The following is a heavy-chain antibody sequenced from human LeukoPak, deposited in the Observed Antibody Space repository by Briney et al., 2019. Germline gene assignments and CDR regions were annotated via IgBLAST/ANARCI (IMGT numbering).Heavy chain of an antibody. CDR2: IYYSGST. J-gene: IGHJ4*02. Sequence: SETLSLTCTVSGGSISNYYWSWIRQPPGKGLEWIGYIYYSGSTNYNPSLKSRVTISVDTSKNQFSLKLSSVTAADTAVYYCARESRYGDYSYWGQGTLVTVSS. D-gene: IGHD4-17*01. V-gene: IGHV4-59*01. CDR3: ARESRYGDYSY. CDR1: GGSISNYY.